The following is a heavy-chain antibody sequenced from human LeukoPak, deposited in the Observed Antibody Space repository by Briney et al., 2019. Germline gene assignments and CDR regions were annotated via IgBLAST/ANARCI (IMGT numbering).Heavy chain of an antibody. CDR1: GFTSSNAW. D-gene: IGHD6-13*01. CDR3: TTDAFYSSSLPFDY. Sequence: PGGSLRLSCAASGFTSSNAWMSWVRQAPGKGLEWVGRIKSKTDGGTTDYAAPVKGRFTISRDDSKNTLYLQMNSLKTEDTAVYYCTTDAFYSSSLPFDYWGQGTLVTVSS. CDR2: IKSKTDGGTT. V-gene: IGHV3-15*01. J-gene: IGHJ4*02.